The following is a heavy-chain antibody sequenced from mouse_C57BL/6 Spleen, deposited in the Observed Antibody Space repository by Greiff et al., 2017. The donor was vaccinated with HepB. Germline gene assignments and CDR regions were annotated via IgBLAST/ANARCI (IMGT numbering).Heavy chain of an antibody. CDR2: IYPRDGST. CDR1: GYTFTDHT. J-gene: IGHJ2*01. CDR3: ARAPDYYGSSWYFDY. Sequence: QVQLQQSDAELVKPGASVKISCKVSGYTFTDHTIHWMKQRPEQGLEWIGYIYPRDGSTKYNEKFKGKATLTADKSSSTAYMQLNSLTSEDSAVYFWARAPDYYGSSWYFDYWGQGTTLTVSS. V-gene: IGHV1-78*01. D-gene: IGHD1-1*01.